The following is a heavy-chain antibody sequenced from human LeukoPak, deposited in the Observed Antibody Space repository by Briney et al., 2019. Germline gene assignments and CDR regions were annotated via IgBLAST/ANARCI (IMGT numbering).Heavy chain of an antibody. CDR1: GFTFSYYW. J-gene: IGHJ4*02. CDR3: ARDAVN. Sequence: HPGGSLRLSCVASGFTFSYYWMHWVRQGPGKGLVWVSRIDSDGSSTNYADSVKGRFTISRDNVKNTLYLQMNSLTAEDTAVYYCARDAVNWGQGTLVTVSS. V-gene: IGHV3-74*01. CDR2: IDSDGSST. D-gene: IGHD6-19*01.